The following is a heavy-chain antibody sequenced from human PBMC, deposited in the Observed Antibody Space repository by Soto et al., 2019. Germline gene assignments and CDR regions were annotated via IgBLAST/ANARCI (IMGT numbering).Heavy chain of an antibody. CDR3: ARVDIVATTLFDY. D-gene: IGHD5-12*01. J-gene: IGHJ4*02. CDR2: IYYSGST. V-gene: IGHV4-30-4*01. CDR1: GGSISSGDYY. Sequence: QVQLQESGPGLVKPSQTLSLTCTVSGGSISSGDYYWSWIRQPPGKGLEWIGYIYYSGSTYYNPSLKSRVTISVDTSKNPFSLKLSSVTAADTDVYYCARVDIVATTLFDYWGQGTLVTVSS.